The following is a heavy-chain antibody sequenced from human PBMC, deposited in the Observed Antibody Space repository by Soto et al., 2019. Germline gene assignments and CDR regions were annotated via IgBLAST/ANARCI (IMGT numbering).Heavy chain of an antibody. CDR3: ARDTNAGLADY. V-gene: IGHV3-30*15. CDR1: GFIFNRYA. Sequence: QVQLVQSGGGVVQPGKSLRLSCAASGFIFNRYAFHWVRQAPGKGLAWVAQISYDGSSQYYGDSVKGRFTISRDHSNNTLFLRLSRLRREDMAVYYCARDTNAGLADYWGPGTLVTVSS. CDR2: ISYDGSSQ. J-gene: IGHJ4*02. D-gene: IGHD6-13*01.